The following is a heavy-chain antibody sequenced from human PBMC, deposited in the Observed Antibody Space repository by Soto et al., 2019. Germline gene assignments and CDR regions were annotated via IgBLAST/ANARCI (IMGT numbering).Heavy chain of an antibody. J-gene: IGHJ4*02. D-gene: IGHD2-8*02. CDR2: ITSTGSTR. CDR3: ARGYCTSSACHWNFDY. CDR1: GFTFSSYE. Sequence: GGSLRLSCAASGFTFSSYEMNWVRQAPGKGLEWVSDITSTGSTRYYADSAKGRFTISRDNAKNSLYLQMNSLRAEDMAVYYCARGYCTSSACHWNFDYWGQGTLVTVSS. V-gene: IGHV3-48*03.